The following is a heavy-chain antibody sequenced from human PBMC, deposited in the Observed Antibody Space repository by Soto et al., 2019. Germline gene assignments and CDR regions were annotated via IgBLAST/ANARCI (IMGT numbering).Heavy chain of an antibody. D-gene: IGHD1-26*01. V-gene: IGHV1-69*01. J-gene: IGHJ4*02. CDR2: IIPFFNTP. CDR1: GDTFSSYA. CDR3: ARESAYGGNPLAFDY. Sequence: QVQLVQSGAEVKKPGSSVKVSCKASGDTFSSYAISWVRQAPGQGLDWMGGIIPFFNTPNYAQKFQGRVTITADESTSTAYMELSSLRSEDTAMYYCARESAYGGNPLAFDYWGQGTLVTVSS.